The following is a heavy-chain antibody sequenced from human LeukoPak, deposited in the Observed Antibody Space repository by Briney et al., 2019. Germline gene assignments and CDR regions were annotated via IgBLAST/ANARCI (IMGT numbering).Heavy chain of an antibody. CDR1: GFTFSSYS. J-gene: IGHJ4*02. CDR2: ISSSSSYI. Sequence: PGGSLRLSCAASGFTFSSYSMNWVRQAPGKGLEWVSSISSSSSYIYYADSVKSRFTISRDNAKNSLYLQMNSLRAEDTAVYYCARSFLSIAAAATDYWGQGTLVTVSS. D-gene: IGHD6-13*01. V-gene: IGHV3-21*01. CDR3: ARSFLSIAAAATDY.